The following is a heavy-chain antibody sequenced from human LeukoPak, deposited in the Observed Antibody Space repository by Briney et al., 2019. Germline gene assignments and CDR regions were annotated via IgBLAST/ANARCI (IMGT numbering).Heavy chain of an antibody. Sequence: KPGGSLRLSCAASGFTFSTYSMNWVRQAPGKGLEWVSSLSSTSSYIFYADSVKGRFTISRDNARNSLYLQMNSLRAEDTAVYYCARELVARHDLDYWGQGTLVTVSS. D-gene: IGHD5-12*01. CDR1: GFTFSTYS. V-gene: IGHV3-21*01. J-gene: IGHJ4*02. CDR2: LSSTSSYI. CDR3: ARELVARHDLDY.